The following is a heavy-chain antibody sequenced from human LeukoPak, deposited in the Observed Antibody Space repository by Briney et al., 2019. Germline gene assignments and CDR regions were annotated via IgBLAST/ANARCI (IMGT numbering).Heavy chain of an antibody. CDR2: IIPIFGIA. V-gene: IGHV1-69*04. CDR3: AREEVVVVAATVGHYFDY. J-gene: IGHJ4*02. D-gene: IGHD2-15*01. Sequence: SVKVSRKASGGTFSSYAISWVRQAPGQGLEWMGRIIPIFGIANYAQKFQGRVTITADKSTSTAYMELSSLRSEDTAVYYCAREEVVVVAATVGHYFDYWGQGTLVTVSS. CDR1: GGTFSSYA.